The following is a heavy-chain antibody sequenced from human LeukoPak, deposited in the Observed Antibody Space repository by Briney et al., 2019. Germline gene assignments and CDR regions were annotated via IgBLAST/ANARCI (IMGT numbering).Heavy chain of an antibody. Sequence: RASVKVSCKASGYTFTGYYMHWVRQATGQGREWMGWINPNSGGTNYAQKFQGRVTMTRDTSISTAYMELSRLRSDDTAVYYCAVTTVTYHLSYWGQGTLVTVSS. J-gene: IGHJ4*02. CDR1: GYTFTGYY. V-gene: IGHV1-2*02. CDR3: AVTTVTYHLSY. CDR2: INPNSGGT. D-gene: IGHD4-17*01.